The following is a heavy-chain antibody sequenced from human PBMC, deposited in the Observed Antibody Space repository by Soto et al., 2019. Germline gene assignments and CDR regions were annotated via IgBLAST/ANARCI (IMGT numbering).Heavy chain of an antibody. CDR3: AGYNWNYYFDP. D-gene: IGHD1-7*01. J-gene: IGHJ5*02. CDR1: GGSISSSNW. CDR2: IYHSGST. V-gene: IGHV4-4*02. Sequence: ETLSLTCAVSGGSISSSNWWSWVRQPPGKGLEWIGEIYHSGSTIYNPSLKSRVTISIDTSKSQFSLNLNSMTAADTAVYYCAGYNWNYYFDPWGQGTLVTVSS.